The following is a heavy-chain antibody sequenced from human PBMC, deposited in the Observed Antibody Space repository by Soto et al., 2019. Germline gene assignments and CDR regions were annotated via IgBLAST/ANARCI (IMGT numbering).Heavy chain of an antibody. CDR3: TTEDCSSTSCYDFDY. CDR2: IKSKTDGGTT. CDR1: GFTFSNAW. V-gene: IGHV3-15*07. D-gene: IGHD2-2*01. J-gene: IGHJ4*02. Sequence: GSLRLSCAASGFTFSNAWMNWVRQAPGKGLEWVGRIKSKTDGGTTDYAAPVKGRFTISRDDSKNTLYLQMNSLKTEDTAVYYCTTEDCSSTSCYDFDYWGQGTLVTVSS.